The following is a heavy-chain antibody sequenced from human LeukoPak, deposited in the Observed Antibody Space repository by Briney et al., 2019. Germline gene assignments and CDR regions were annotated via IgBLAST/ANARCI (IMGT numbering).Heavy chain of an antibody. V-gene: IGHV3-73*01. CDR1: GFTLSGSP. CDR3: ASWGGVAVAYYMDV. Sequence: GGSLRLSCAASGFTLSGSPMGWVRQASGKGVEGVGRIRSKANAYATAYTASVKARFTISRDASKNTAYLQMHSLKSEDTAVYYCASWGGVAVAYYMDVWGKGTTVTVSS. D-gene: IGHD2-21*01. J-gene: IGHJ6*03. CDR2: IRSKANAYAT.